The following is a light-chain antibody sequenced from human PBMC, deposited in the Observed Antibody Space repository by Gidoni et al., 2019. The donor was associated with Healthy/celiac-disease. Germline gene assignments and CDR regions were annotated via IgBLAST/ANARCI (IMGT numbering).Light chain of an antibody. V-gene: IGKV3-20*01. CDR1: QSVSSSY. J-gene: IGKJ1*01. CDR2: GAS. Sequence: IVLTQSPGTLSLSPGERATLSCRASQSVSSSYLAWYQQKPGQAPRLLIYGASSRATGIPDRFSGSGAGTDFTLTSSRLEPEDLAVYYCQQYGSSPGTFGQXTKVEIK. CDR3: QQYGSSPGT.